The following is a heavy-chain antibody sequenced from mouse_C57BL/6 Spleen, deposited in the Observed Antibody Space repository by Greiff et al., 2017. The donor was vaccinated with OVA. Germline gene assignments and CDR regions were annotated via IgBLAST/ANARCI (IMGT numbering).Heavy chain of an antibody. V-gene: IGHV1-4*01. Sequence: VQLQQSGAELARPGASVKMSCKASGYTFTSYTMHWVKQRPGQGLEWIGYINPSSGYTKYNQKFKDKATLTADKSSSTAYMQLSSLTSEDSAVYYCASYDGYYTAWFAYWGQGTLVTVSA. J-gene: IGHJ3*01. CDR3: ASYDGYYTAWFAY. CDR1: GYTFTSYT. CDR2: INPSSGYT. D-gene: IGHD2-3*01.